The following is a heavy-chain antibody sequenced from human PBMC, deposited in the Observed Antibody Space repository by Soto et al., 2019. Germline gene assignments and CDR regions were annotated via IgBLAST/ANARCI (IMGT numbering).Heavy chain of an antibody. J-gene: IGHJ4*02. V-gene: IGHV4-59*01. D-gene: IGHD3-3*01. CDR3: ARSGYYTSFDY. Sequence: ETLSLTCTVSGGSISSYYWSWIRQPPGKGLEWIGYIYYSGSTNYNPSLKSRVTISVDTSKNQFSLKLSSVTAADTAVYYCARSGYYTSFDYWGQGTLVTVSS. CDR1: GGSISSYY. CDR2: IYYSGST.